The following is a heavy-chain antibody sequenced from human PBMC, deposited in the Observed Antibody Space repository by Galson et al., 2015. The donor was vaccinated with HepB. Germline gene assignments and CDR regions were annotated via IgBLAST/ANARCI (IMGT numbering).Heavy chain of an antibody. CDR1: GFTFSAYS. Sequence: SLRLSCAASGFTFSAYSMNWVRQAPGKGLEGISYISITGSDIYYADSVRGRFTISRDNAKNSLYLQMNSLGAEDTAVYYCARDYLYAFDIWGQGTMVTVSS. CDR2: ISITGSDI. V-gene: IGHV3-48*01. J-gene: IGHJ3*02. CDR3: ARDYLYAFDI.